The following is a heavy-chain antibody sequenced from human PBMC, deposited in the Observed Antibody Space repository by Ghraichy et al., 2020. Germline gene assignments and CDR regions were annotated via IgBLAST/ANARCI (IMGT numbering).Heavy chain of an antibody. CDR1: GGSFSGYY. CDR2: INHSGST. CDR3: ARSPGVITNSF. Sequence: SETLSLTCAVYGGSFSGYYWSWIRQPPGKGLEWIGEINHSGSTNYNPSLKSRVTISVDTSKNQFSLKLSSVTAADTAVYYCARSPGVITNSFWGQGTLVTVSS. D-gene: IGHD3-22*01. J-gene: IGHJ4*02. V-gene: IGHV4-34*01.